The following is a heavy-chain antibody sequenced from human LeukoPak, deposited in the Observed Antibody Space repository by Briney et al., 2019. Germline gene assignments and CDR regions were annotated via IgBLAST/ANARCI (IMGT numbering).Heavy chain of an antibody. J-gene: IGHJ6*03. CDR1: GGSFSGYY. CDR2: INHSGST. CDR3: ARPYSSSWYSLGYMDV. V-gene: IGHV4-34*01. D-gene: IGHD6-13*01. Sequence: SETLSLTCAVYGGSFSGYYWSWIRQPPGKGLEWIGEINHSGSTNYNPSLKSRVTISVDTSKNQFSLKLSSVTAADTAVYYCARPYSSSWYSLGYMDVWGKGTTVTISS.